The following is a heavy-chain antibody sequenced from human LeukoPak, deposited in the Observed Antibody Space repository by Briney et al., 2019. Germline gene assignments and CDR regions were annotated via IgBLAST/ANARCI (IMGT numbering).Heavy chain of an antibody. CDR3: ARGGLIRRDPGSFDY. J-gene: IGHJ4*02. CDR1: GYSFTSYW. CDR2: IDPSDSYT. D-gene: IGHD3-16*01. Sequence: GESLRISCKGSGYSFTSYWISWVRQMPGKGLEWMGRIDPSDSYTNYSPSFQGHVTIPADKSISTAYLQWSSLKASDIAMYYCARGGLIRRDPGSFDYWGQGTLVTVSS. V-gene: IGHV5-10-1*01.